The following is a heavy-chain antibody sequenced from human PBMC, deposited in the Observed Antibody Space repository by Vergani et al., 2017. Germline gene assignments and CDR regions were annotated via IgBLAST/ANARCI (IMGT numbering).Heavy chain of an antibody. J-gene: IGHJ4*02. CDR1: GYTFTTYA. CDR2: LNPTSGNT. D-gene: IGHD1-1*01. Sequence: QVQLVQSGAEVKKPGASVKVSCKASGYTFTTYAINWVRQANGQGLEWMGWLNPTSGNTGYAQKFQGRVTLTRNTSISTAYMELSSLRSEDTAVYYCARRSWGTTFEYWGQGTLVTVSS. CDR3: ARRSWGTTFEY. V-gene: IGHV1-8*01.